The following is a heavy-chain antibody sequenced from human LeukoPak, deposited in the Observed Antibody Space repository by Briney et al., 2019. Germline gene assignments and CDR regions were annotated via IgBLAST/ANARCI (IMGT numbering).Heavy chain of an antibody. CDR2: INHSGST. CDR3: ARGRICTNGVCYKSLDY. V-gene: IGHV4-34*01. D-gene: IGHD2-8*01. CDR1: GGSFSGYY. J-gene: IGHJ4*02. Sequence: SETLSLTCAVYGGSFSGYYWSWIRQPPGKGLEWIGEINHSGSTNYNPSLKSRVTISVDTSKNQFSLKLSSVTAADTAVYYCARGRICTNGVCYKSLDYWGQGTLVTVSS.